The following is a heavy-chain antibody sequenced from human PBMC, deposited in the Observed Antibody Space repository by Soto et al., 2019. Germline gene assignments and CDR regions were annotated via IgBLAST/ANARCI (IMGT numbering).Heavy chain of an antibody. Sequence: ASVKVSCKASGYTFTGYYMHWVRQAPGQGLEWMGWINPNSGGTNYAQKFQGRVTMTRDTSISTAYMELSRLRSDDTAVYYCARGLGRTYYDFWSGYYPGGGYYYYGMDVWGQGTTVTVS. CDR1: GYTFTGYY. D-gene: IGHD3-3*01. CDR2: INPNSGGT. J-gene: IGHJ6*02. CDR3: ARGLGRTYYDFWSGYYPGGGYYYYGMDV. V-gene: IGHV1-2*02.